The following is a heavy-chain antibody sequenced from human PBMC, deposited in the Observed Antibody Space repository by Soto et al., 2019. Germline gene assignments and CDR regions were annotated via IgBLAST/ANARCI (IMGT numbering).Heavy chain of an antibody. J-gene: IGHJ5*02. CDR1: GFTFSSYG. CDR3: AKDRDYGDPSNWFDP. Sequence: QVQLVESGGGVVQPGRSLRLSCAASGFTFSSYGMHWVRQAPGKGLEWVAVISYDGSNKYYADSVKGRFTISRDNSKNTLYLPMNSLRAEDTAVYYCAKDRDYGDPSNWFDPWGQGTLVTVSS. CDR2: ISYDGSNK. D-gene: IGHD4-17*01. V-gene: IGHV3-30*18.